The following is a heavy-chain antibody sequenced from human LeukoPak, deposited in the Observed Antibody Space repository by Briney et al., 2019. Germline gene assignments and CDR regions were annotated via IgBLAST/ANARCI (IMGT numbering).Heavy chain of an antibody. D-gene: IGHD5-18*01. J-gene: IGHJ6*03. CDR2: INPNSGGT. CDR3: ARGADTALIPYFYYYVDV. CDR1: GYTFTGYY. Sequence: GASVKVSCTASGYTFTGYYMHWVRQAPGQGLEWMGWINPNSGGTNYAQKFQGRVTMTRDTSISTAYMELSRLRSDDTAVYYCARGADTALIPYFYYYVDVWGKGTTVTISS. V-gene: IGHV1-2*02.